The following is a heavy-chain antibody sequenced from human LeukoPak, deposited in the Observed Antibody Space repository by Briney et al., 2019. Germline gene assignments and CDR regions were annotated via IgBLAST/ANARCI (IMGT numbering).Heavy chain of an antibody. J-gene: IGHJ6*02. CDR3: ARTPYYYDSSGYYWGDYYYYYGMDV. V-gene: IGHV1-18*01. CDR2: ISAYNGNT. D-gene: IGHD3-22*01. Sequence: ASVKVSCKASGYTFTSYGISWVRQAPGQGLEWMGWISAYNGNTNYAQKLQGRVTMTTDTSTRTAYMELRSLRSDDTAVYYCARTPYYYDSSGYYWGDYYYYYGMDVWGQGTTVTVSS. CDR1: GYTFTSYG.